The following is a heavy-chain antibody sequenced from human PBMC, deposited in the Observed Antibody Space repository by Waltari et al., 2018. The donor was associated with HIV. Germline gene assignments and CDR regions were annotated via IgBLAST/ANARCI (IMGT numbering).Heavy chain of an antibody. CDR2: IYYSGST. D-gene: IGHD3-10*01. J-gene: IGHJ5*02. V-gene: IGHV4-39*01. CDR3: ARPELLWFGESPTPGWFDP. CDR1: GGPISSSSYY. Sequence: QLQLQESGPGLVKPSETLSITCTVSGGPISSSSYYWGWIRQPPGKGLEWIGSIYYSGSTYYNPSLKSRVTISVDTSKNQFSLKLSSVTAADTAVYYCARPELLWFGESPTPGWFDPWGQGTLVTVSS.